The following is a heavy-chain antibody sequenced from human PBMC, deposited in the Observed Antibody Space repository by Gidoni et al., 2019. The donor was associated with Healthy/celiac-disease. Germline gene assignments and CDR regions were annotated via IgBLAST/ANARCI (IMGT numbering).Heavy chain of an antibody. CDR3: ARAGAAAGYGMDV. CDR2: INPNSGGT. J-gene: IGHJ6*02. D-gene: IGHD6-13*01. Sequence: QVQLVQSGAEAKKPGASVTVSCKASGYTLTGYYMHWVRQAPGQGLEWMGRINPNSGGTNYAQKFQGRVTMTRDTSISTAYMELSRLRSDDTAVYYCARAGAAAGYGMDVWGQGTTVTVSS. CDR1: GYTLTGYY. V-gene: IGHV1-2*06.